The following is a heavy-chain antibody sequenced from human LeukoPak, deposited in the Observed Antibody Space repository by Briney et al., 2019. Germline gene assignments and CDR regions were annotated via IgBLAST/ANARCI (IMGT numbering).Heavy chain of an antibody. D-gene: IGHD1-26*01. CDR3: ARDRGGSLTYAFDI. J-gene: IGHJ3*02. CDR1: GFTFSSYE. V-gene: IGHV3-64*01. CDR2: ISSNGGST. Sequence: QSGGSLRLSCAASGFTFSSYEMNWVRQAPGKGLEYVSAISSNGGSTYYANSVKGRFTISRDNSKNTLYLQMGSLRAEDMAVYYCARDRGGSLTYAFDIWGQGTMVTVSS.